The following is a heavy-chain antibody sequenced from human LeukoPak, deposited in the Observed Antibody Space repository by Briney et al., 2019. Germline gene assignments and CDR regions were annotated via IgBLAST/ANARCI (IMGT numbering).Heavy chain of an antibody. CDR3: ARSSSFRGVPFDY. J-gene: IGHJ4*02. D-gene: IGHD3-10*01. V-gene: IGHV6-1*01. Sequence: SQTLSLTCAISGDSVSSNSAAWNWIRQSPSRGLEWLGRTYYRSKWYNDYAVSVKSRITINPDTSKNQFSLKLSSVTAADTAVYYCARSSSFRGVPFDYWGQGTLVTVSS. CDR1: GDSVSSNSAA. CDR2: TYYRSKWYN.